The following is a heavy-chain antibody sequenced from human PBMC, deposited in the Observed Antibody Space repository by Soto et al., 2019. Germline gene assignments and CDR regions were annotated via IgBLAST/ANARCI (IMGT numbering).Heavy chain of an antibody. CDR1: GFTFSTYW. CDR3: ARVYSSSSGRAMDV. Sequence: EVQLVESGGGLVQHGGSLRLSCAASGFTFSTYWMSWVRQAPGKGLEWVANIKQDGSEKYYVDSVKGRFTISRDNAQNPLFLQMNSRGAEDTAMYYCARVYSSSSGRAMDVWGQGTTVTVSS. D-gene: IGHD6-6*01. CDR2: IKQDGSEK. V-gene: IGHV3-7*04. J-gene: IGHJ6*02.